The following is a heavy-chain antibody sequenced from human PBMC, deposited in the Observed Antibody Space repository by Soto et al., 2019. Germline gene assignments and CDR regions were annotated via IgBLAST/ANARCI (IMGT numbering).Heavy chain of an antibody. J-gene: IGHJ3*02. D-gene: IGHD3-16*02. V-gene: IGHV4-39*01. CDR1: GGSISSSSYY. Sequence: SETLSLTCTVSGGSISSSSYYWGWIRQPPGRGLEWIGSIYYSGSTYYNPSLKSRVTISVDTSKNQFSLRLSSVTAADTAVYYCAKTYYDYVWGSYRPDAFDIWGQGTMVTVSS. CDR3: AKTYYDYVWGSYRPDAFDI. CDR2: IYYSGST.